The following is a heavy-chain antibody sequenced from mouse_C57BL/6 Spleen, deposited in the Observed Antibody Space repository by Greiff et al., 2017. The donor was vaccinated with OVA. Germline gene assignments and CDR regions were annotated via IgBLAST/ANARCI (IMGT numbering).Heavy chain of an antibody. CDR2: IDPEDGET. Sequence: DVKLVESGAELVKPGASVKLSCTASGFNIKDYYMHWVKQRTEQGLEWIGRIDPEDGETKYAPKFQGKATITADTSSNTAYLQLSSLTSEDTAVYYCARTTVVAYYFDYWGQGTTLTVSS. CDR1: GFNIKDYY. CDR3: ARTTVVAYYFDY. V-gene: IGHV14-2*01. D-gene: IGHD1-1*01. J-gene: IGHJ2*01.